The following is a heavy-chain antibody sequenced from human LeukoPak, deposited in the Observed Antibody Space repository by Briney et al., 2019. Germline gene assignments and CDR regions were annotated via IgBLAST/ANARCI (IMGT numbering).Heavy chain of an antibody. CDR2: ISAYNGNT. D-gene: IGHD1-26*01. J-gene: IGHJ4*02. CDR1: GYTFTSYG. CDR3: ASLDEWETFDY. V-gene: IGHV1-18*01. Sequence: ASVKVSCKASGYTFTSYGISWVRQAPGQGLEWMGWISAYNGNTNYAQKLQGRVTMTTDTSTSTAYMELSRLRSDDTAVYYCASLDEWETFDYWGQGTLVTVSS.